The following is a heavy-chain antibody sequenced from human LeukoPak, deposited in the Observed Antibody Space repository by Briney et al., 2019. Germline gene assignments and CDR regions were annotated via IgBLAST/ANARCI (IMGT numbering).Heavy chain of an antibody. J-gene: IGHJ4*02. D-gene: IGHD6-19*01. Sequence: GGSLRHSCAASGFTFSSYSMNWVRQAPGKGLEWVSSISSSSSYIYYADSVKGRFTISRDNAKNSLYLQMNSLRAEDTAVYYCASEGAVAGNFDYWGQGTLVTVSS. CDR3: ASEGAVAGNFDY. CDR2: ISSSSSYI. V-gene: IGHV3-21*01. CDR1: GFTFSSYS.